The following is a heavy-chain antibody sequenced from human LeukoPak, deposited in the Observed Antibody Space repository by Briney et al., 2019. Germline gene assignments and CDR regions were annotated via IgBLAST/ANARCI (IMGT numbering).Heavy chain of an antibody. Sequence: GGSLRLTCAASGFTFRDYSMNWVRQAPGKGLEWLSFISSSSDNYMSAMYYADSVKGRFTISRDNARNSLFLQMNSLRAEDTAVYYCARVRGGSGSYYNYIDYWGQGNLVTVSS. CDR1: GFTFRDYS. V-gene: IGHV3-48*04. CDR2: ISSSSDNYMSAM. J-gene: IGHJ4*02. CDR3: ARVRGGSGSYYNYIDY. D-gene: IGHD3-10*01.